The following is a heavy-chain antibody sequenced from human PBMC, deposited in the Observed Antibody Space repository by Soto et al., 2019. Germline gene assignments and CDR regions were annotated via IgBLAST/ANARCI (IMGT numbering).Heavy chain of an antibody. V-gene: IGHV1-2*04. CDR2: INPNSGGT. CDR1: GYTFTGYY. J-gene: IGHJ3*02. D-gene: IGHD3-10*01. Sequence: QVQLVQSGAEVKKPGASVKVSCKASGYTFTGYYMHWVRQAPGQGLEWMGWINPNSGGTNYAQKLQGWVTMTRDASISPDYMELSRLRSDGTAVYYCAREGLEMVRESHDAFDIWGQGTMVTVSS. CDR3: AREGLEMVRESHDAFDI.